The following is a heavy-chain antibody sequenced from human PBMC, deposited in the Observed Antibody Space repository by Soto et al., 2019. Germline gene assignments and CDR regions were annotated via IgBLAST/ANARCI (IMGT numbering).Heavy chain of an antibody. J-gene: IGHJ4*02. CDR1: GYTVTGYY. Sequence: AAGKVSCKASGYTVTGYYMHWVRQAAGQGLEWMGWINPNSGGTNYAQKFQGRVTMTRDTSISTAYMELSRLRSDDTAVYYCARVNIAVAGGGFDYWGQGTLVTVSS. CDR3: ARVNIAVAGGGFDY. CDR2: INPNSGGT. D-gene: IGHD6-19*01. V-gene: IGHV1-2*02.